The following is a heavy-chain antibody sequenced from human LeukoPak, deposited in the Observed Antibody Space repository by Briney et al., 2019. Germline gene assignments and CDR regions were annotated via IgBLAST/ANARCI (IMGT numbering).Heavy chain of an antibody. Sequence: GASVKVSCKASGYTFTSYGISWVRQAPGQGLEWMGWISAYNGNTNYAQKLQGGVTMTTDTSTSTAYMELRSLRSDDTAVYYCARGATYYYDSSGYYFDYWGQGTLVTVSS. CDR3: ARGATYYYDSSGYYFDY. CDR2: ISAYNGNT. J-gene: IGHJ4*02. CDR1: GYTFTSYG. V-gene: IGHV1-18*01. D-gene: IGHD3-22*01.